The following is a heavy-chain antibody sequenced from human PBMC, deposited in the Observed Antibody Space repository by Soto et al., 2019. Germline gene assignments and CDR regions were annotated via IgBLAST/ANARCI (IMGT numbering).Heavy chain of an antibody. CDR1: GYTFTSYG. J-gene: IGHJ5*02. CDR2: ISAYNGNT. CDR3: ARDSIYPKLGPNWFEP. Sequence: ASVKVSCKASGYTFTSYGISWFRQAPGQGLEWMAWISAYNGNTNYAQKLQGRVTMTTDTSTSTAYMELRSLRSDETAVYYCARDSIYPKLGPNWFEPWGQGTMVTVSS. D-gene: IGHD6-6*01. V-gene: IGHV1-18*01.